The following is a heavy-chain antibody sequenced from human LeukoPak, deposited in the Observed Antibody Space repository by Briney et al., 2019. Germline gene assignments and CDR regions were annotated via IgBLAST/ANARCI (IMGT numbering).Heavy chain of an antibody. CDR3: ARTSGYCNGGSCYLDS. CDR2: INPNTGGT. D-gene: IGHD2-15*01. CDR1: GYTFTGYY. V-gene: IGHV1-2*02. Sequence: GASVKVSCKASGYTFTGYYIFWVRQAPGQGLEWMGWINPNTGGTNYGQKFQGRVTMTRDTSISTAYMELGTLRSDDTAVYYCARTSGYCNGGSCYLDSWGQGTLVTVSS. J-gene: IGHJ4*02.